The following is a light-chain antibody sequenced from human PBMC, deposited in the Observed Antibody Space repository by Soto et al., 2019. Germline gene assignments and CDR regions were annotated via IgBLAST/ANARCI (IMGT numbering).Light chain of an antibody. J-gene: IGKJ1*01. Sequence: DVVMTQSPDSLAVSLGERATINCTSSQSVLYTPHNNNYLAWYQQKPGQPPKLLIYWASTRQSGVPDRFSGSGSGTDFTLTISSLQAEDVAVYYCLQYHSPPQTFGQGTKVEI. CDR2: WAS. V-gene: IGKV4-1*01. CDR3: LQYHSPPQT. CDR1: QSVLYTPHNNNY.